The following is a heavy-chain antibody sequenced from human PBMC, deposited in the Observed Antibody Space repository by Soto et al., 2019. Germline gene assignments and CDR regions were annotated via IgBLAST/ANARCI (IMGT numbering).Heavy chain of an antibody. J-gene: IGHJ4*02. Sequence: QITVKESGLTLVKPTQTLTLTCTFSGFSLSTNGMGVGWIRQSPGKALEWLALIYWDDDKRYSPSLRSRLTITQDTSKTQVDLTMTNMDPGDTATYYCPRLTRGVYDLDRLWEKFDYWGQGTLVTVSS. D-gene: IGHD5-12*01. CDR3: PRLTRGVYDLDRLWEKFDY. CDR2: IYWDDDK. V-gene: IGHV2-5*02. CDR1: GFSLSTNGMG.